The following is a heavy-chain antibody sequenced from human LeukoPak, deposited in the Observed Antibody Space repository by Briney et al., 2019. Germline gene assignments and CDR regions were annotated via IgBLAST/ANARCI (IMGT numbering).Heavy chain of an antibody. J-gene: IGHJ4*02. CDR3: ATFPSGSYSAY. D-gene: IGHD1-26*01. Sequence: GGSLRLSCAASGFTFSGSGMHWVRQASGKGREWVGHIRSQADSYATVCGASVKGRFTITRDDSDNTAYLQMNSLKTEDTAVYYCATFPSGSYSAYWGQGTLVTVSS. CDR2: IRSQADSYAT. V-gene: IGHV3-73*01. CDR1: GFTFSGSG.